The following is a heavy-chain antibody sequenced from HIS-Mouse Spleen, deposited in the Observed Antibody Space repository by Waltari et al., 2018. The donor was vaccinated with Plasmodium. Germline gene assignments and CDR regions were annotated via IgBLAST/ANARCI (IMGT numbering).Heavy chain of an antibody. CDR2: INHSGST. CDR1: GGSFSGYS. CDR3: ARALTGERDHWYFDL. V-gene: IGHV4-34*01. D-gene: IGHD7-27*01. J-gene: IGHJ2*01. Sequence: QVQLQRWGAGLLKPPQTLSLTCAVYGGSFSGYSWRCIRQPPGNELEWIGEINHSGSTNYNPSLKSRVTISVDTSKNQFSLKLSSVTAADTAVYYCARALTGERDHWYFDLWGRGTLVTVSS.